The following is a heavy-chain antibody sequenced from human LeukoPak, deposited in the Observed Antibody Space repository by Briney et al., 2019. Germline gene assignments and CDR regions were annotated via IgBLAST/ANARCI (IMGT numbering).Heavy chain of an antibody. J-gene: IGHJ4*01. CDR2: VYRGGST. CDR1: GFTVSYNY. D-gene: IGHD1-14*01. CDR3: ARGGYNTSYYFDC. V-gene: IGHV3-53*01. Sequence: PGGSLRLSCAASGFTVSYNYMSWVRQAPGKGLEWVSLVYRGGSTYYADPVKGRFTISRDNSKNTLYLEMNSLRAEDTAIYYCARGGYNTSYYFDCWGQGTLVTVSS.